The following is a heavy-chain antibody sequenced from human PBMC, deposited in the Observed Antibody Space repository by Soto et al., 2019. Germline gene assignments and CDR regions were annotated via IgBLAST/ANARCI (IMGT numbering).Heavy chain of an antibody. Sequence: PGGSLRLSCAASGFTFSSYAMSWVRQAPGKGLEWVSAISGSGGSTYYADSVKGRFTISRDNSKNTLYLQMNSLRAEDTAVYYCAKAPVSGISVAGTSFVRLAYWGQGTLVTVSS. CDR3: AKAPVSGISVAGTSFVRLAY. D-gene: IGHD6-19*01. CDR1: GFTFSSYA. J-gene: IGHJ4*02. CDR2: ISGSGGST. V-gene: IGHV3-23*01.